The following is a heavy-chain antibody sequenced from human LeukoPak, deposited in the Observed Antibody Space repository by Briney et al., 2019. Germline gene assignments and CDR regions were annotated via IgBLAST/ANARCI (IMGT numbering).Heavy chain of an antibody. D-gene: IGHD4-17*01. Sequence: SETLSLTCAVYGGSFSGYYWSWIRQPPGKGLEWIGEINHSGSTNYNPSLKSRVTISVDTSKNQFSLKLSSVTAADTAVYYCARSGLRREPSDYWGQGTLVTVSS. V-gene: IGHV4-34*01. CDR3: ARSGLRREPSDY. CDR2: INHSGST. J-gene: IGHJ4*02. CDR1: GGSFSGYY.